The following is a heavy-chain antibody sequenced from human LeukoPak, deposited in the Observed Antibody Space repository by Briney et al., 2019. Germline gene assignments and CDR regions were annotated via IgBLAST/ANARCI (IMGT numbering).Heavy chain of an antibody. CDR2: ISGSGGST. J-gene: IGHJ4*02. D-gene: IGHD3-10*01. CDR1: GFTFSNYA. CDR3: AKDETMVGGCSRAY. Sequence: PGGSLRLSCAASGFTFSNYAMSWVRQAPGRGLEWVSVISGSGGSTYYADSVKGRFTISRDNSKNTLYLHMNSLRAEDAAVYYCAKDETMVGGCSRAYWGQGTLVTVSS. V-gene: IGHV3-23*01.